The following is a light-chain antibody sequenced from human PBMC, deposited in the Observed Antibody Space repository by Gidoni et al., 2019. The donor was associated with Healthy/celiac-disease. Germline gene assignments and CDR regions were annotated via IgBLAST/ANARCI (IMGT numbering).Light chain of an antibody. CDR2: GAS. CDR3: QQYGSSPKYT. J-gene: IGKJ2*01. Sequence: TPSCRASQSVSSSYLAWYQQKPGQAPRLLIYGASSRATGIPDRFSGSGSWTDFTLTISRLEPEDFAVYYCQQYGSSPKYTFGQGTKLEIK. V-gene: IGKV3-20*01. CDR1: QSVSSSY.